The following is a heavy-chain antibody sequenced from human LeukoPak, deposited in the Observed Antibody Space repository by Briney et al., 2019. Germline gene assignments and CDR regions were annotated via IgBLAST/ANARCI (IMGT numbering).Heavy chain of an antibody. CDR2: ISDDGSVE. D-gene: IGHD5-24*01. V-gene: IGHV3-30*18. Sequence: SGGSLRLSCAASGFSFSSYGMHWVRQPPGKGLEWVAVISDDGSVEYYADSVKGRFTISRDNSKNTLYLQMNSLRADDTAVYYCAKAWRNGYNSLDYWGQGTPVTASS. J-gene: IGHJ4*02. CDR1: GFSFSSYG. CDR3: AKAWRNGYNSLDY.